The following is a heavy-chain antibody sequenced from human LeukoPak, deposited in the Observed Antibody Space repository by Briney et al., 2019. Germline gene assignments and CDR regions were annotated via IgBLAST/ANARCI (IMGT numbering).Heavy chain of an antibody. V-gene: IGHV4-59*01. CDR2: IYYSGST. Sequence: SETLSLTCTVSGGSISSYYWSWIRQPPGKGLEWIGYIYYSGSTNYNPSPKSRVTISVDTSKNQFSLKLSSVTAADTAVYYCAREEDAGALDYWGQGTLVTVSS. CDR1: GGSISSYY. CDR3: AREEDAGALDY. J-gene: IGHJ4*02.